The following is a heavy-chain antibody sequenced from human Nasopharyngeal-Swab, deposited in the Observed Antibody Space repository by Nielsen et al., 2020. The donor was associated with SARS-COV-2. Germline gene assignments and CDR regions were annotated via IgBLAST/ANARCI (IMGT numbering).Heavy chain of an antibody. D-gene: IGHD3-3*01. Sequence: SETLSLTCGVSGGSISSSNWWSWVRQSPGKGLEWIGEIYRSGSTNYNPSLKSRVTISVDKSKNQFSLKLSSVTAADTAVYYCARAHRITIFGVVSNFDYWGQGTLVTVSS. CDR1: GGSISSSNW. V-gene: IGHV4-4*02. CDR2: IYRSGST. J-gene: IGHJ4*02. CDR3: ARAHRITIFGVVSNFDY.